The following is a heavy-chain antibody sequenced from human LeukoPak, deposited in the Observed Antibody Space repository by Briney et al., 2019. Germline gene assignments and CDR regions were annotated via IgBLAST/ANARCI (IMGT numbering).Heavy chain of an antibody. CDR2: IYYSGST. Sequence: KSSETLSLTCTVSGGSISSYYWSRIRQPPGKVLEWIGYIYYSGSTNYNPSLKSRVTISVDTSKNQFSLKLSSVTAADTAVYYCARDSDGMDVWGKGTTVTVSS. D-gene: IGHD3-10*01. CDR3: ARDSDGMDV. J-gene: IGHJ6*04. V-gene: IGHV4-59*01. CDR1: GGSISSYY.